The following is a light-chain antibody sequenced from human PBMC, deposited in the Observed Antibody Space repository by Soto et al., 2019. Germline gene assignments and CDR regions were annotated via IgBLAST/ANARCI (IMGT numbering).Light chain of an antibody. CDR1: QSVSNN. CDR2: GAS. CDR3: QQYNDWWT. V-gene: IGKV3-15*01. J-gene: IGKJ1*01. Sequence: EIVMTQSPATLSVSPGESATLSCRASQSVSNNLTWYQQKPGQPPRLLIYGASTRATGVPGRFSGSGSGTEFTLTISSRQSEDFAVYYCQQYNDWWTFGQGTKVDIK.